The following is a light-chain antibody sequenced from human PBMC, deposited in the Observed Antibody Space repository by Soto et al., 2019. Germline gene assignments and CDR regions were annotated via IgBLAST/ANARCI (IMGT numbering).Light chain of an antibody. CDR3: KQYNDRTLT. J-gene: IGKJ1*01. V-gene: IGKV3-15*01. CDR1: QSVTSN. CDR2: GAF. Sequence: EIVMTQSPVTLSVSPGERVTLSCRASQSVTSNLAWYQQKPGQARSLLVYGAFTRATGIPARFSGTGSGTEFTLTISSLQSADFALYYCKQYNDRTLTFGQGTTVDMK.